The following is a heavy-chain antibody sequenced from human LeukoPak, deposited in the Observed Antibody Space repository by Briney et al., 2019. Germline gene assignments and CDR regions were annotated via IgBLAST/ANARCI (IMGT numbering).Heavy chain of an antibody. J-gene: IGHJ4*02. Sequence: ASVKVSCKASGYTFTSYYMHWVRQAPGQGLEWMGIINPSGGSTSYAQKFQGRVTMTRDMSTSTVYMELSSLRSEDTAVYYCARAGYYDSSGYSHPFDYWGQGTLVTVSS. CDR1: GYTFTSYY. CDR2: INPSGGST. V-gene: IGHV1-46*01. D-gene: IGHD3-22*01. CDR3: ARAGYYDSSGYSHPFDY.